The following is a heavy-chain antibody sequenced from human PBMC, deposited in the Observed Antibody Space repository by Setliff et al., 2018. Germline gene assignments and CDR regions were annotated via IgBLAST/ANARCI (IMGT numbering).Heavy chain of an antibody. D-gene: IGHD5-12*01. V-gene: IGHV4-31*03. J-gene: IGHJ4*02. CDR3: ARVKDGYDFDYFDY. Sequence: SETLSLTCTVSDGSIRSGDYWGWIRQHPGKGLEWIGYIHHTGTTFYNPSLRSRVTISVDTSKNQFSLKLTSLTAADTAVYYCARVKDGYDFDYFDYWGQGTPVTSPQ. CDR2: IHHTGTT. CDR1: DGSIRSGDY.